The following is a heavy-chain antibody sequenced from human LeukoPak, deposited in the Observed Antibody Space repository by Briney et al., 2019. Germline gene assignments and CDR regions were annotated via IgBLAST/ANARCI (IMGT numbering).Heavy chain of an antibody. D-gene: IGHD3-3*01. CDR1: GGSISSSNW. Sequence: KSSGTLSLTCAVSGGSISSSNWWSWVRQPPGKGQEWIGAIYRSGSTNYNPSLKSRVTVSVYKSKNQISLKQSSVTAEDTSVDYCARAYSDFLLGYYLFDYWGQGTLATVSS. CDR3: ARAYSDFLLGYYLFDY. CDR2: IYRSGST. J-gene: IGHJ4*02. V-gene: IGHV4-4*02.